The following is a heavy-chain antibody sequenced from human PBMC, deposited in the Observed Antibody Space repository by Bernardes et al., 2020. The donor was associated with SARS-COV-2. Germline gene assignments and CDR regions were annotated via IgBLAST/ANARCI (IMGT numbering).Heavy chain of an antibody. CDR1: GFTFSSSV. Sequence: GGALRLSCAASGFTFSSSVMNWVRQAPGKGVGWVSYISTGGSTKYYADSVKGRFTISRDNAKNSLYLQMNSLRAEDTAVYYCAREYTYGFDSWGQGTLVTVSS. J-gene: IGHJ4*02. D-gene: IGHD5-18*01. CDR3: AREYTYGFDS. V-gene: IGHV3-48*03. CDR2: ISTGGSTK.